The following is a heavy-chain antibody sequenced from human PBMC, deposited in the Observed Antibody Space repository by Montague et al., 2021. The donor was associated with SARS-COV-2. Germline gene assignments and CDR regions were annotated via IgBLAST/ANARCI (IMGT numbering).Heavy chain of an antibody. J-gene: IGHJ6*03. D-gene: IGHD3-10*01. V-gene: IGHV4-34*01. CDR2: INHGGTT. CDR1: GGSFSGYH. CDR3: ARLRDGVVPSPILGVGPYYSYYFIDV. Sequence: SEILSLTCAVYGGSFSGYHWNWIRQPPGKGLEWIGEINHGGTTNYNPSLKSRLTISADTSKNQFSLKLTSVAAADTAVYYCARLRDGVVPSPILGVGPYYSYYFIDVWGKGTTVTVSS.